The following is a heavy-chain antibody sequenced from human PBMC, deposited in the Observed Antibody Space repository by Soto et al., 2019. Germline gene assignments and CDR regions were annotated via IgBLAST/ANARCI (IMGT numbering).Heavy chain of an antibody. Sequence: SETLSLTCSVSGASITSHYWNWIRQSAGEGLQWIGRVYARGATNYNPSLKSRVIISGDTSKNQFSLKLTSVTAADTAVYYCARSSGDDFFYYGMDVWGHGTTVTVSS. CDR2: VYARGAT. V-gene: IGHV4-59*10. CDR1: GASITSHY. CDR3: ARSSGDDFFYYGMDV. D-gene: IGHD4-17*01. J-gene: IGHJ6*02.